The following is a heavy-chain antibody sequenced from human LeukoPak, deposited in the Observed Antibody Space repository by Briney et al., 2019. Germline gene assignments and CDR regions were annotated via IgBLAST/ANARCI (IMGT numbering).Heavy chain of an antibody. D-gene: IGHD3-10*01. V-gene: IGHV4-34*12. CDR3: AKSNGYGLVDI. Sequence: PSETLSLTCGLYGGSFSNYYWGWIRQPPGKGLEWIGNIFYSGSTYYSPSLKSRVTISLDTSRNQFSLKLTSVTAADTAVYYCAKSNGYGLVDIWGQGTMVTVSS. CDR1: GGSFSNYY. J-gene: IGHJ3*02. CDR2: IFYSGST.